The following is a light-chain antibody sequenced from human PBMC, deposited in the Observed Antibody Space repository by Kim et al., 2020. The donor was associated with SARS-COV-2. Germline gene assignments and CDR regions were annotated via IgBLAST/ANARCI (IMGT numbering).Light chain of an antibody. CDR1: SGDVSGYIF. Sequence: GHTFNMSCTGTSGDVSGYIFVSWYQRQQGKAPKLILYDVCHRPSGVSSRFSGSRSGNRASLTIFGLHAEDEADYYCTSYTSTSTLVFGGGTQLTVL. CDR2: DVC. J-gene: IGLJ2*01. CDR3: TSYTSTSTLV. V-gene: IGLV2-14*03.